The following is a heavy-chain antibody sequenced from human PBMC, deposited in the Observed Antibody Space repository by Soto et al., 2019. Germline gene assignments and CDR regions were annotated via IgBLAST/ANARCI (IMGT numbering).Heavy chain of an antibody. CDR1: GGTFSSSA. CDR2: IIPIFNTV. CDR3: ARVRRERRTMIVRGGVFDS. V-gene: IGHV1-69*13. Sequence: ASVKVSCKASGGTFSSSAINWVRQAPGQGLEWMGGIIPIFNTVNYAQEFQARVTITADDSTTTAYMELSSLTSEDTAVYYCARVRRERRTMIVRGGVFDSWGRGKRVTVS. D-gene: IGHD3-22*01. J-gene: IGHJ3*02.